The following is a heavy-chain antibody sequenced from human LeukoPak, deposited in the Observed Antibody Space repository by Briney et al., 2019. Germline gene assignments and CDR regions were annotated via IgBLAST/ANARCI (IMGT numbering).Heavy chain of an antibody. CDR3: AKYGKSGWSIDN. CDR2: IYHTGAT. Sequence: PSETLSLTCTVSGGSIGGDYWTWIRQPPGKGLQYIGYIYHTGATNYNPSLKSRVTMSVDTSKNQFSLELNSVTAADTAVYFCAKYGKSGWSIDNWGQGTLVTVSS. CDR1: GGSIGGDY. D-gene: IGHD6-19*01. V-gene: IGHV4-59*08. J-gene: IGHJ4*02.